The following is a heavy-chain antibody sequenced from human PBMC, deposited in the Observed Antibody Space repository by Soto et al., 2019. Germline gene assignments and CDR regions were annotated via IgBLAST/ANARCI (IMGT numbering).Heavy chain of an antibody. V-gene: IGHV1-69*12. CDR3: ARVEGGDSYGLGWFDP. Sequence: QVQLVQSGAEVKKPGSSVKVSCKASGGTFSSYAISWVRQAPGQGLEWMGGIIPIFGTANYAEKFQRRVTITADESTSTAYMELSSLRSEDTAVYYCARVEGGDSYGLGWFDPWGQGTLVSVSS. CDR1: GGTFSSYA. J-gene: IGHJ5*02. D-gene: IGHD5-18*01. CDR2: IIPIFGTA.